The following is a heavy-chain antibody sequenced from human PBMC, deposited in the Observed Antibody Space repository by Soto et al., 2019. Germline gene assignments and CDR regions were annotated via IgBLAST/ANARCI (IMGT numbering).Heavy chain of an antibody. CDR3: ARDPFVLESYYYYYGMDF. V-gene: IGHV3-21*01. Sequence: EVQLVESGGGLVKPGGSLRLSCAASGFTFSSYSMNWVRQAPGKGLEWVSSISSSSSYIYYADSVKGRFTISRDNANNSLYLQMNSLSADDTAVYYCARDPFVLESYYYYYGMDFWGQGTTVTVSS. J-gene: IGHJ6*02. CDR1: GFTFSSYS. CDR2: ISSSSSYI. D-gene: IGHD1-1*01.